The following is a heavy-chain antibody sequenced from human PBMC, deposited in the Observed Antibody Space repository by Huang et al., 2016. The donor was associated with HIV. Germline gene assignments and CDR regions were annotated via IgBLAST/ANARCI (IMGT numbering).Heavy chain of an antibody. CDR2: VSGNSCDM. D-gene: IGHD3-10*01. CDR1: GFTFTNYG. CDR3: VRESLYFGDFLFDH. Sequence: QVQLVQSGAEVKRPGASLKVSCKTSGFTFTNYGFRWVRQAPGQGLAWLGWVSGNSCDMNYEVKFEGRVSMTTDTTSGTAYMELRRLTSDDTATYYCVRESLYFGDFLFDHWGQGTPVTVSA. J-gene: IGHJ4*02. V-gene: IGHV1-18*04.